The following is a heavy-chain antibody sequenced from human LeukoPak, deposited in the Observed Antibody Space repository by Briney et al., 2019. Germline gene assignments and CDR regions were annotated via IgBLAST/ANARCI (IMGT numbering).Heavy chain of an antibody. CDR2: IIPIFGTA. J-gene: IGHJ6*02. Sequence: ASVKVSCKASGGTFSSYAISWVRQAPGQGLEWMGGIIPIFGTANYAQKCQGRVTITADESTSTAYMELSSLRSEDTAVYYCAHGYGSPARYYGMDVWGQGTTVTVSS. CDR1: GGTFSSYA. D-gene: IGHD5-18*01. V-gene: IGHV1-69*13. CDR3: AHGYGSPARYYGMDV.